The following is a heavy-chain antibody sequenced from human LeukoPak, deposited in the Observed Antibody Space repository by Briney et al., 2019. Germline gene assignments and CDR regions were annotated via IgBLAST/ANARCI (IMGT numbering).Heavy chain of an antibody. Sequence: KPSETLSLTCTATAGSISNYYWSWLRQPPGKGLEWIGRIYSSGTTIYNPSLKSRVTMSVDPSKNQFSLKLSSVTAADTAVYFCASGSSGYDAWGQGTLVTVSS. CDR3: ASGSSGYDA. CDR2: IYSSGTT. D-gene: IGHD5-12*01. V-gene: IGHV4-4*07. CDR1: AGSISNYY. J-gene: IGHJ4*02.